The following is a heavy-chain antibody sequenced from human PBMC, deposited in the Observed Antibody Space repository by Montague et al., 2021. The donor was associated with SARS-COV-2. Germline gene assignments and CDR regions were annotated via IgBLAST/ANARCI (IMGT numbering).Heavy chain of an antibody. J-gene: IGHJ4*02. Sequence: SETLSLTCEVSGDAISSYDWSWIRQSPGKGLEWIGYVHYTGSTKYNPSLKTRVTLSLGTPKNHFSLKLRSVTAADTAIYYCARAQNTCFIANCVNYFDFWGLGALVTVSS. D-gene: IGHD1-1*01. V-gene: IGHV4-59*01. CDR2: VHYTGST. CDR3: ARAQNTCFIANCVNYFDF. CDR1: GDAISSYD.